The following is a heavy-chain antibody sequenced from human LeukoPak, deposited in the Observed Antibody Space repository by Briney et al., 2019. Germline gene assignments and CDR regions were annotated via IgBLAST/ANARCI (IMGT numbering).Heavy chain of an antibody. CDR3: ARAGRVTTTYWYSDL. J-gene: IGHJ2*01. V-gene: IGHV3-30*03. CDR2: ISYDGSNK. D-gene: IGHD4-17*01. CDR1: GFTFSSYW. Sequence: SGGSLRLSCAASGFTFSSYWMHWVRQAPGKGLEWVAVISYDGSNKHYADSVKGRFTISRDNSKNTMYLQMNSLRGEDTAVYYCARAGRVTTTYWYSDLWGRGTLVTVSS.